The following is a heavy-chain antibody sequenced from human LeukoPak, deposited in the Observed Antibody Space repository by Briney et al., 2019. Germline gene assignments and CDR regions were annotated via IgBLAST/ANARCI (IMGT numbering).Heavy chain of an antibody. Sequence: PGGSLRLSCAASGFTFSYYSMNWVRQAPGKGLEWISSISTSSSHIYYADSVKGRFTISRDNAKKSVFLQMNSLRAEDTAMYYCARDILRGGGGSPCDYWGQGTLVTVS. D-gene: IGHD2-15*01. J-gene: IGHJ4*02. V-gene: IGHV3-21*01. CDR2: ISTSSSHI. CDR3: ARDILRGGGGSPCDY. CDR1: GFTFSYYS.